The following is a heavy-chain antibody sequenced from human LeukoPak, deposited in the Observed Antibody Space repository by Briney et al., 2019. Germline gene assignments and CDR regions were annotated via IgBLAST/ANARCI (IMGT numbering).Heavy chain of an antibody. CDR3: ARRVYGGNLDYYYYYMDV. D-gene: IGHD4-23*01. CDR2: IHTSGRT. Sequence: SETLSLTCAVSGGSISSGSYYWSWIRQPAGKGLEWIGHIHTSGRTNNNPSLKSRVTISVDTSKNQFSLKLSSVTAADTAVYYCARRVYGGNLDYYYYYMDVWGKGTTVTVSS. V-gene: IGHV4-61*10. CDR1: GGSISSGSYY. J-gene: IGHJ6*03.